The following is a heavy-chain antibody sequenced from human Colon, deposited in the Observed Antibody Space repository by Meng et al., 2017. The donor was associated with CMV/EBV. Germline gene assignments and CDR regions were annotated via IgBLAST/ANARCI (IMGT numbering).Heavy chain of an antibody. V-gene: IGHV3-21*01. CDR3: ARSYCSSDRCYRTFDM. D-gene: IGHD2-15*01. CDR2: ISSSSDYI. CDR1: GFTFSSYG. J-gene: IGHJ3*02. Sequence: GESLKISCAASGFTFSSYGMNWVRQAPGKGLEWVSSISSSSDYIFYADSLKGRFTFSRDNAENSLYLQMNSLRAEDTAVYYCARSYCSSDRCYRTFDMWGQGTMVTVS.